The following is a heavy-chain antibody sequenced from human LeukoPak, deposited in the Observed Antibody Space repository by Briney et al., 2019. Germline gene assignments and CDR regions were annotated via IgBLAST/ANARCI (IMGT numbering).Heavy chain of an antibody. J-gene: IGHJ4*02. CDR1: GFTFSSYA. V-gene: IGHV3-23*01. D-gene: IGHD6-13*01. CDR2: ISGSGGST. CDR3: VRAYSSSWYLGFDF. Sequence: GGSLRLSCAASGFTFSSYAMSWVRQAPGKGLEWVSAISGSGGSTYYADSVKGRFTISRDNFKNTLYLEMNSLRPEDTAVYYCVRAYSSSWYLGFDFWGQGALVTVSS.